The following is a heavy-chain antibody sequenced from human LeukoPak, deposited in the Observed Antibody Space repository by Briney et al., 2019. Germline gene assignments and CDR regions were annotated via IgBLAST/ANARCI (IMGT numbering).Heavy chain of an antibody. CDR1: GGSISSSNYF. CDR2: IYYSGST. D-gene: IGHD7-27*01. Sequence: SETLSLTCTVSGGSISSSNYFWGWIRQPPGKGLEWIGTIYYSGSTYYNPSLKSRVTISVDTSKNQFSLKLSSVTAADTAVYYCARELSWGSHWFDPWGQGTLVTVSS. V-gene: IGHV4-39*07. CDR3: ARELSWGSHWFDP. J-gene: IGHJ5*02.